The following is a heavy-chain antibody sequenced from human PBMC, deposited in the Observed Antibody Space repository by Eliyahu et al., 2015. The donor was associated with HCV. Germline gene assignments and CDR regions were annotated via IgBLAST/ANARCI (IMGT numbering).Heavy chain of an antibody. CDR1: GGSISSYY. Sequence: QVQLQESGPGLVKPSETLSLTCTVSGGSISSYYWSWIRQPPGKGLEWIGYIYYSGSTNYNPSLKSRVTISVDTSKNQFSLKLSSVTAADTAVYYCARRGYSSGWYSFDYWGQGTLVTVSS. V-gene: IGHV4-59*12. CDR3: ARRGYSSGWYSFDY. J-gene: IGHJ4*02. D-gene: IGHD6-19*01. CDR2: IYYSGST.